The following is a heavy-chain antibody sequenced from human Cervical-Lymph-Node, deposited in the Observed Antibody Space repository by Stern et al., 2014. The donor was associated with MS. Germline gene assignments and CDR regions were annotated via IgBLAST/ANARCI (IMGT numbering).Heavy chain of an antibody. J-gene: IGHJ4*02. V-gene: IGHV3-30*18. CDR3: AKAKAPIVVVPAAPGDY. D-gene: IGHD2-2*01. CDR2: ISYDGSNK. Sequence: QVQLVQSGGGVVQPGRSLRLSCAASGFTFRSYGMHWVRQDPGKVLEWAAVISYDGSNKYYADSVKGRFTISRDNSKNTLYLQMNSLRAEDTAVYYCAKAKAPIVVVPAAPGDYWGQGTLVTVSS. CDR1: GFTFRSYG.